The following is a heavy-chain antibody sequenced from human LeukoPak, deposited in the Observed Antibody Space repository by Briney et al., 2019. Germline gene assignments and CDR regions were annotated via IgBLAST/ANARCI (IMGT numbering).Heavy chain of an antibody. V-gene: IGHV3-23*01. Sequence: GGSLRLSCAASGFTFSTYAMSWVRQAPGKGLEWVSAISGSGGSTYYADSVKGRFTISRDNSKNTLYLQMNSLRAEDTAVYYCVKERLKYDYGSGIGSSDGLDIWGQGTMVTVSS. CDR1: GFTFSTYA. CDR2: ISGSGGST. J-gene: IGHJ3*02. CDR3: VKERLKYDYGSGIGSSDGLDI. D-gene: IGHD3-10*01.